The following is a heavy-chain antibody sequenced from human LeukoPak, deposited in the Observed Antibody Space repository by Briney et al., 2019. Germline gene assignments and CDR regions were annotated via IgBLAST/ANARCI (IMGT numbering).Heavy chain of an antibody. D-gene: IGHD3-9*01. CDR2: ISAYNGNT. CDR3: ARDFFDILTGYVLPDY. V-gene: IGHV1-18*01. J-gene: IGHJ4*02. Sequence: ASVKVSCKASGYTFTSYGISWVRQAPGQGLEWMGWISAYNGNTNYAQKLQGRVTMTTDTSTSTAYMERRSLRSDDTAVYYCARDFFDILTGYVLPDYWGQGTLVTVSS. CDR1: GYTFTSYG.